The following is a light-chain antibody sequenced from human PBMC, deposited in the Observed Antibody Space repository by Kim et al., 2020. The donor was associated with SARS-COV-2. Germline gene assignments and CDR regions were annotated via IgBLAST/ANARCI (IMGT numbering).Light chain of an antibody. J-gene: IGKJ4*01. CDR1: QGISSY. CDR2: AAS. Sequence: AIRMTQSPSSFSASTGDRVTITCRASQGISSYLAWYQQKPGKAPKLLIYAASTLQSGVPSRFSGSGSGTDFTLTISCLQSEDFATYYCQQYYSYPRTFGGGTTVDIK. V-gene: IGKV1-8*01. CDR3: QQYYSYPRT.